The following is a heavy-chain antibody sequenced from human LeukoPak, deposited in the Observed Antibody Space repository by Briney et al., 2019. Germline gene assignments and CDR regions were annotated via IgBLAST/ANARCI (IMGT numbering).Heavy chain of an antibody. Sequence: GGSLRLSCAASGFTFSSYDMHWVRQATGKGLEWISAISTAGDPYYPGSVKGRFTISRENAKNSLYLQMNSLRAGDTAVYYCARGRDPLDYYDSSGYWSFDIWGQGTMVTVSS. CDR2: ISTAGDP. D-gene: IGHD3-22*01. J-gene: IGHJ3*02. CDR3: ARGRDPLDYYDSSGYWSFDI. V-gene: IGHV3-13*05. CDR1: GFTFSSYD.